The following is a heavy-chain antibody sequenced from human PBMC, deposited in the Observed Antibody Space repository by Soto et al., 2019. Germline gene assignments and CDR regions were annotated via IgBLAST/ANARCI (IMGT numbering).Heavy chain of an antibody. V-gene: IGHV3-23*01. CDR1: GFTFSSYA. CDR3: AKDRCDAPMATRFCYNAMDV. D-gene: IGHD5-18*01. Sequence: EVQLLESGGGLVQPGGSLRLSCAASGFTFSSYAMSWVRQAPGKGLEWVSAISGSGGSTYYADSVKGRFTISRDNSKNTLFLQMNSLRTEDTAEYYCAKDRCDAPMATRFCYNAMDVWGQGTTVTVSS. J-gene: IGHJ6*02. CDR2: ISGSGGST.